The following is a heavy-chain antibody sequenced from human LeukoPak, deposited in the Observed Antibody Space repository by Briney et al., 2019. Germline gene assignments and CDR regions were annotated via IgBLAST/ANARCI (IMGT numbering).Heavy chain of an antibody. J-gene: IGHJ4*02. CDR2: TGLESVHT. CDR3: AKGDDIGKHPTRAYYFDI. D-gene: IGHD5-24*01. V-gene: IGHV3-23*01. Sequence: PGGSLRLSCAASGFIFSRHAMSWVRQAPGKGLEWVSTTGLESVHTLCADSVQGRFTVSRDNSRNTLDLQMDNLRVDGTAVYYCAKGDDIGKHPTRAYYFDIWGQGTLVTVSS. CDR1: GFIFSRHA.